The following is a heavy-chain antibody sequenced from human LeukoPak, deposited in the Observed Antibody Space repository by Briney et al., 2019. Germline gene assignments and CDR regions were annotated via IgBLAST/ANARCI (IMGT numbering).Heavy chain of an antibody. D-gene: IGHD2-15*01. V-gene: IGHV3-21*01. J-gene: IGHJ4*02. CDR3: ARGGYPVDY. CDR1: GFTFSTYA. Sequence: GRSLRLSCVASGFTFSTYAMHWVRQAPGKGLEWVSSISSSSSYIYYADSVKGRFTISRDNAKNSLYLQMNSLRAEDTAVYYCARGGYPVDYWGQGTLVTVSS. CDR2: ISSSSSYI.